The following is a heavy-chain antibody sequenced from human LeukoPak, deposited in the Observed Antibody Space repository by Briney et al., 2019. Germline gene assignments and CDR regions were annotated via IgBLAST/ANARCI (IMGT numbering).Heavy chain of an antibody. CDR3: ARVELGCSSTSCYYYYYVMDV. CDR2: ISAYNGNT. Sequence: ASVKVSCKASGYTFTSYGISWVRQAPGQGLEWMGWISAYNGNTNYAQKLQGRVTMTTDTSTSTAYMELRSLRSDDTAVYYCARVELGCSSTSCYYYYYVMDVWGQGTTVTVSS. V-gene: IGHV1-18*01. CDR1: GYTFTSYG. D-gene: IGHD2-2*01. J-gene: IGHJ6*02.